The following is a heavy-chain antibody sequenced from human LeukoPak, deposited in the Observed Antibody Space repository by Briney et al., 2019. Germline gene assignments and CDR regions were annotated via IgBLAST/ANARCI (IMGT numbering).Heavy chain of an antibody. J-gene: IGHJ4*02. D-gene: IGHD3-10*01. CDR1: ESNVSSVG. Sequence: PRHSSVVPESNVSSVGKDWGRRAPAKGLKWVAVISYDGSNKYYADSVKGRFTISRDNSKNTLYLQMNSLRAEDTAVYYCAREGATYYYGSASPFDYWGQGTLVTVSS. CDR2: ISYDGSNK. V-gene: IGHV3-30*03. CDR3: AREGATYYYGSASPFDY.